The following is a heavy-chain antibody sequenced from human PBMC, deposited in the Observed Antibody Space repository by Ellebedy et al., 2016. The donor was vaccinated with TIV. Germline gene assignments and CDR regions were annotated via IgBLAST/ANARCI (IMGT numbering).Heavy chain of an antibody. D-gene: IGHD3-3*01. Sequence: MPSETLSLTCAVYGGSFSGYSWSWIRQSPGKGLEWIGEINHSGSTNYNPSLKSRVTIPVDPSNNQFPLKLSSVTAADTAVYYCARGRRFFYYYGMDVWGQGTTVTVSS. V-gene: IGHV4-34*01. CDR1: GGSFSGYS. CDR2: INHSGST. CDR3: ARGRRFFYYYGMDV. J-gene: IGHJ6*02.